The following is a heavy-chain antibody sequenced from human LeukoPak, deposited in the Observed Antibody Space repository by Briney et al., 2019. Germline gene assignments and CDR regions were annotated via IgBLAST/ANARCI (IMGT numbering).Heavy chain of an antibody. CDR1: GLTFTSHG. CDR3: ARDRGKDYFDS. Sequence: GTSLRLSCTTSGLTFTSHGFHWLRQVVGKRLEWVAFVRNDGSDTYHANSVKGRFSISRDDSKNTLYLQMSSLRAEDTAIYYCARDRGKDYFDSWGQGTQVIVSS. CDR2: VRNDGSDT. D-gene: IGHD4-23*01. V-gene: IGHV3-33*01. J-gene: IGHJ4*02.